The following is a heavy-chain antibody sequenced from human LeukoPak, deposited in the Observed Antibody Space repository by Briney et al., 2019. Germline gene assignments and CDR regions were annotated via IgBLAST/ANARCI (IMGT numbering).Heavy chain of an antibody. CDR3: TRGMYSSAWSIDY. CDR2: INNDGRII. D-gene: IGHD6-19*01. Sequence: PGGSLRLSCEVSGFTFSIYWMHWSRRAPGKGLVWVSRINNDGRIIVYADSVKGRLTISRDNAKNTLYLHMTSLRAEDTAVYYRTRGMYSSAWSIDYWGQGTLVTVYS. J-gene: IGHJ4*02. CDR1: GFTFSIYW. V-gene: IGHV3-74*01.